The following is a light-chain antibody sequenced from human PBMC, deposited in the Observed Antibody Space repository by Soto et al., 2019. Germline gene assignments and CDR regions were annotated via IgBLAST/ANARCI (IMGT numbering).Light chain of an antibody. V-gene: IGLV2-14*03. Sequence: QSVLTQPASVSGSPGQSITISCTGTRSDIGAYNFVSWYQQHPGEVPKLIVYDVNVRPSGVSNRFSGSKSGNAASLTISGLQAEDEADYYCTSWTTSTTMMFGGGTKLTVL. J-gene: IGLJ3*02. CDR1: RSDIGAYNF. CDR3: TSWTTSTTMM. CDR2: DVN.